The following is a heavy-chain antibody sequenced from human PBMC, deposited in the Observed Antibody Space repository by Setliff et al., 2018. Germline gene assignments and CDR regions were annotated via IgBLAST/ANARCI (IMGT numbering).Heavy chain of an antibody. V-gene: IGHV1-18*01. CDR3: ARVPYDYVWGSYRTFDY. D-gene: IGHD3-16*02. CDR2: ISPYSGNT. Sequence: VASVKVSCKPSGFRFTNFGFSWVRQAPGQGLEWLGSISPYSGNTNYPQWLQDRVTMTIDTSATTVYMELKSLRSDDTAVYYCARVPYDYVWGSYRTFDYWGQGTLVTVSS. CDR1: GFRFTNFG. J-gene: IGHJ4*02.